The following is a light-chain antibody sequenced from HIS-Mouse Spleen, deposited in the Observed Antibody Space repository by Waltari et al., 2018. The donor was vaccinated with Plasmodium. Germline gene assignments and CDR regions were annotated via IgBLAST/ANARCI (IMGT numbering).Light chain of an antibody. Sequence: QSALTQPASVSGSPGPSITIPCTGTSSDVGGYNYVSWYQQHPGKAPKLMIYDVSNRPSWVSNRFSGSKSGNTASLTISGLQAEDEADYYCSSYTSSSTVVFGGGTKLTVL. V-gene: IGLV2-14*03. CDR3: SSYTSSSTVV. CDR1: SSDVGGYNY. J-gene: IGLJ2*01. CDR2: DVS.